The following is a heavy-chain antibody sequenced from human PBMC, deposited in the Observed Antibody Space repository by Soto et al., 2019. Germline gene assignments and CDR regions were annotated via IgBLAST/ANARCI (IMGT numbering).Heavy chain of an antibody. D-gene: IGHD6-13*01. V-gene: IGHV4-4*02. J-gene: IGHJ4*02. CDR1: GVSISSDNW. CDR2: IHHSGST. Sequence: QVQLQESCPGLVRPSGTVSLTCAVSGVSISSDNWWSWVRQPPGKGLEWIGEIHHSGSTNYKPSLNSRVAMSVFTSKDLFSLTLNSVTAADTAFYYCARDQGSHPGDWGQGTLLSVSS. CDR3: ARDQGSHPGD.